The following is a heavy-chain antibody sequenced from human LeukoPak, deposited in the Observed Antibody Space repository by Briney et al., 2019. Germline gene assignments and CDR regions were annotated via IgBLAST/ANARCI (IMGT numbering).Heavy chain of an antibody. V-gene: IGHV5-51*01. D-gene: IGHD3-22*01. CDR1: GYSFTNYW. CDR3: ARPGSSGYYPIDY. J-gene: IGHJ4*02. Sequence: GAFLKISCKGSGYSFTNYWIGLGRQMPGEGLGVVGIIYPGDSDNRYSPSFQRQVTISADKSISTAYLQWSSLKASDTAMYYCARPGSSGYYPIDYWGQGTLVTVSS. CDR2: IYPGDSDN.